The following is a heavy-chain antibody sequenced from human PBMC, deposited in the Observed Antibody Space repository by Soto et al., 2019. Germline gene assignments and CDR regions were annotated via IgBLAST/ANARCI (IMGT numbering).Heavy chain of an antibody. V-gene: IGHV3-30*18. CDR3: AKDSHGGNGGIDS. D-gene: IGHD2-15*01. Sequence: PGGSLRLSCAASGFTFSGYGMHWVRQAPGKGLEWVAVISYDGSNKYCADSVKGRFSISRDNAKNSLYLQMNSLRLEDTAFYFCAKDSHGGNGGIDSWGQGTLVTVSS. J-gene: IGHJ4*02. CDR2: ISYDGSNK. CDR1: GFTFSGYG.